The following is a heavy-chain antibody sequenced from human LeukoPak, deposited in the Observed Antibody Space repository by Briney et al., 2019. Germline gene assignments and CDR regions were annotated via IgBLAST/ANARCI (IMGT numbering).Heavy chain of an antibody. J-gene: IGHJ4*02. V-gene: IGHV4-4*08. D-gene: IGHD3-9*01. CDR2: IAASGTT. CDR3: ARFPYFEGFDY. Sequence: SETLSLTCSVSGGSIESYYWSWIRQPPGKGLEFIGYIAASGTTKHDPSLKSRVTLSMDTSKNQFSLKLRSVTAADTAVYFCARFPYFEGFDYWGQGTQVIVSS. CDR1: GGSIESYY.